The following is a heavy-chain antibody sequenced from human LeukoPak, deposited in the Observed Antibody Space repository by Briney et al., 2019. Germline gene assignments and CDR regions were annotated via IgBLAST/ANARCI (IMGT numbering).Heavy chain of an antibody. CDR2: INPDNGGT. D-gene: IGHD6-13*01. Sequence: AASVKVSCKASGYTFTGHYIHWVRQAPGQGLEWMGWINPDNGGTSYAQKFQGRVSATRDTSISTAYMEVSRLRSDDTALYYCARDRVPFYSSTFKDYYLQYGLDVWGQGTTVTVSS. CDR3: ARDRVPFYSSTFKDYYLQYGLDV. V-gene: IGHV1-2*02. J-gene: IGHJ6*02. CDR1: GYTFTGHY.